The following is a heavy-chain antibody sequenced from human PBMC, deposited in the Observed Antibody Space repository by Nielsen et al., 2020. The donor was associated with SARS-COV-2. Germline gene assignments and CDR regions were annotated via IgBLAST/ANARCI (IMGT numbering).Heavy chain of an antibody. CDR1: GGSVSSGSYY. V-gene: IGHV4-61*01. CDR2: IYYSGST. J-gene: IGHJ4*02. Sequence: SETLSLTCTVSGGSVSSGSYYWSWIRQPPGKGLEWIGYIYYSGSTNYNPSLKSRVTISVDTSKNQFSLKLSSVTAADTAVYYCARGGKLRYFDYPGFDYWGQGTLVTVSS. CDR3: ARGGKLRYFDYPGFDY. D-gene: IGHD3-9*01.